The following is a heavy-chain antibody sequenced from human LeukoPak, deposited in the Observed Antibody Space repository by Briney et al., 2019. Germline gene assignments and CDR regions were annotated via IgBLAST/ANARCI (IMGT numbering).Heavy chain of an antibody. V-gene: IGHV3-23*01. CDR2: IGSSDGGT. D-gene: IGHD3-16*02. CDR3: AKDYRHGDYYHYMDV. CDR1: GFTPSSYV. J-gene: IGHJ6*03. Sequence: GGSLRLSCASSGFTPSSYVMTWVRQAPGKGLEWVSAIGSSDGGTYYADSVKGRFTISRDNSNNMLYLQMNSLRAEDTAVYFCAKDYRHGDYYHYMDVWGKGTTVTVSS.